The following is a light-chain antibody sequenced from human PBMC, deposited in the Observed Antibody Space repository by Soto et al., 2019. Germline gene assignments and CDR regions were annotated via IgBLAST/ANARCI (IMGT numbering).Light chain of an antibody. CDR3: QQYNNWPPYT. CDR1: QSVGSD. V-gene: IGKV3-15*01. CDR2: GAS. Sequence: EIVMTQSPATLSVSPGERATLSCRASQSVGSDLAWYQQRPGQAPRLVIFGASTRATGIPARFSGSGSGTEFTLTISSLQAEALAVYYCQQYNNWPPYTFGQGTKLEIK. J-gene: IGKJ2*01.